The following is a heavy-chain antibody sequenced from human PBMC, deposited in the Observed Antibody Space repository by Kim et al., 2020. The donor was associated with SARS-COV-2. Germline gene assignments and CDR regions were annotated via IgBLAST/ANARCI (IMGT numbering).Heavy chain of an antibody. J-gene: IGHJ4*02. CDR3: ARGAGSSLG. Sequence: GSTYYADSAKGRYTTSRANSKDTLYLQMNSLRAEDTAVYYCARGAGSSLGWGQGTLVTVSS. CDR2: GST. D-gene: IGHD6-19*01. V-gene: IGHV3-66*01.